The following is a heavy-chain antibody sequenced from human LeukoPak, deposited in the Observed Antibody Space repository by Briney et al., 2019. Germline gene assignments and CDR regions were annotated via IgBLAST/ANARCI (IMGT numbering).Heavy chain of an antibody. J-gene: IGHJ4*02. Sequence: PGRSLRLSCAASGFTFSSYGMHWVRQAPGKGLEWVAVISHDGSNKYYADSVKGRFTISRDNSKNTLYLQMNSLRAEDTAVYYCAKMARGSSSWYWDYWGQGTLVTVSS. V-gene: IGHV3-30*18. CDR3: AKMARGSSSWYWDY. CDR2: ISHDGSNK. D-gene: IGHD6-13*01. CDR1: GFTFSSYG.